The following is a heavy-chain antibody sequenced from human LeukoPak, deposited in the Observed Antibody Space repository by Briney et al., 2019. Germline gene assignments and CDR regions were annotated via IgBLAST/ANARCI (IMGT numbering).Heavy chain of an antibody. J-gene: IGHJ4*02. CDR3: AKDCMGTRGYSYFFDY. D-gene: IGHD3-3*01. Sequence: GGSLRLSCAASGFTFSSYWMTWVRQAPGKGLEWVANIKQDGSDKYYVDSVKGRFTISRDNAKNSLYLQMNSLRAEDTAVYYCAKDCMGTRGYSYFFDYWGQGTLVTVSS. CDR2: IKQDGSDK. V-gene: IGHV3-7*01. CDR1: GFTFSSYW.